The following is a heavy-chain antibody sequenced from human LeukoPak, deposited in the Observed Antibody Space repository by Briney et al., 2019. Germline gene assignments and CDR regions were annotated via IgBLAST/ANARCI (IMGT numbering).Heavy chain of an antibody. Sequence: SVKVSCKTSGGTFSSYAISWVRQAPGQGLEWMGGIIPIFGTANYAQKFQGRVTITADKSTSTAYMELSSLRSEDTAVYYCASRTPFDDDYYGHWGQGTLVTVSS. CDR2: IIPIFGTA. J-gene: IGHJ4*02. CDR3: ASRTPFDDDYYGH. CDR1: GGTFSSYA. D-gene: IGHD3-16*01. V-gene: IGHV1-69*06.